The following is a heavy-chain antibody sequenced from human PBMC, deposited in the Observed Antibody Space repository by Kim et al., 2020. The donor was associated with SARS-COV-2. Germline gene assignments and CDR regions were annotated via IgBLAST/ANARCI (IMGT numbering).Heavy chain of an antibody. Sequence: GGSLRLSCAASGFTFDDYAMHWVRQAPGKGLEWVSGISWNSGSIGCADSVKGRFTISRDNAKNALYLQMNSLRAEDTALYYCAKGPEIFNYYYGMDVWGQGNTVPVPS. V-gene: IGHV3-9*01. CDR1: GFTFDDYA. D-gene: IGHD3-9*01. CDR3: AKGPEIFNYYYGMDV. J-gene: IGHJ6*02. CDR2: ISWNSGSI.